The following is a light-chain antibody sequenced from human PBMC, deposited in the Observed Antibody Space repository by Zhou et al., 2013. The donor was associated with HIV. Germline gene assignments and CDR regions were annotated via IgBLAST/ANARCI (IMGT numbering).Light chain of an antibody. CDR3: QQYNSYSTWT. V-gene: IGKV1-33*01. CDR2: DAS. CDR1: QDISKY. Sequence: DIQMTQSPSSLSASVQDRVTITCQASQDISKYLNWYQQKPGKAPKLLIFDASNLETGVPSRFSGSGYGTDFTFTISSLQPEDFATYYCQQYNSYSTWTFGQGTKVEIK. J-gene: IGKJ1*01.